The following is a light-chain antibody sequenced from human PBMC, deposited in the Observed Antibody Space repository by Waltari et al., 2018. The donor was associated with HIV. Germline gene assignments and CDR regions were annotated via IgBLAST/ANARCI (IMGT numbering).Light chain of an antibody. Sequence: DIVMTQSPDSLAASLGERATINCKSSQSVLHSSNNKNYLAWYQQKPGQPPKLLIYWASARESGVPDRFSASGSGTDFTLTISSLQAEDVAVYYCQQHYTTPLTFGGGTKVEI. V-gene: IGKV4-1*01. CDR3: QQHYTTPLT. J-gene: IGKJ4*01. CDR1: QSVLHSSNNKNY. CDR2: WAS.